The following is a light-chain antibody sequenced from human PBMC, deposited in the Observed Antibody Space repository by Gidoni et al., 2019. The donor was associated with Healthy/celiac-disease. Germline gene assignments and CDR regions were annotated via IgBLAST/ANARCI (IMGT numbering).Light chain of an antibody. V-gene: IGKV3-15*01. Sequence: EIVMTQSPATLSVSPGERATLSCRASQSVSSNLAWYQQKPGQAPRLLIYGASTRATGIPARFSGSGSGTEFTLTISSLQSEDFAVYYCQQYNSWPQTFGQXTKVEIK. CDR2: GAS. CDR3: QQYNSWPQT. CDR1: QSVSSN. J-gene: IGKJ1*01.